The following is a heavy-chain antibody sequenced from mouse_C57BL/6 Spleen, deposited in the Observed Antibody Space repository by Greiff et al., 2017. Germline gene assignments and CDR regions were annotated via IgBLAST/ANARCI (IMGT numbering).Heavy chain of an antibody. Sequence: EVQLQQSGGGLVKPGGSLKLSCAASGFTFSDYGMHWVRQAPEKGLEWVAYISSGSSTIYYADTVKGRFTISRDNAKNTLFLQMTSLRSEDTAMYYCARERGPAFDYWGQGTTLTVSS. V-gene: IGHV5-17*01. CDR2: ISSGSSTI. CDR1: GFTFSDYG. J-gene: IGHJ2*01. CDR3: ARERGPAFDY.